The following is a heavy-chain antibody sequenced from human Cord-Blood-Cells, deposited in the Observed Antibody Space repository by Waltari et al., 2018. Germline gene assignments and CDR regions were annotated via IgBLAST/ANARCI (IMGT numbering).Heavy chain of an antibody. CDR1: GFTFSSYA. D-gene: IGHD6-13*01. V-gene: IGHV3-23*01. Sequence: EVQLLESGGGLVQPGGSLRLSCAASGFTFSSYAMSWVRQAPGKGLGWVSAISGSGGSTYYADSVKGRFTISRDNSKNTLYLQMNSLRAEDTAVYYCAKDYLSSSWYDYWGQGTLVTVSS. CDR2: ISGSGGST. J-gene: IGHJ4*02. CDR3: AKDYLSSSWYDY.